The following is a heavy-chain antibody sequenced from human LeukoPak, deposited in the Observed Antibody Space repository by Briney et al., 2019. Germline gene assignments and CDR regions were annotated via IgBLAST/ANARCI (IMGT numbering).Heavy chain of an antibody. CDR3: AGSSTSRGYNYGRFDC. Sequence: PGGSLRLSCTASGLIFSTYAMSWVRQAPGKGLEWVSTISGSADRIYYADSVKGRFTISRDNSKNTLSLQMNSLRAEDAAVCYCAGSSTSRGYNYGRFDCWGQGTLVTVSS. CDR1: GLIFSTYA. V-gene: IGHV3-23*01. J-gene: IGHJ4*02. D-gene: IGHD5-18*01. CDR2: ISGSADRI.